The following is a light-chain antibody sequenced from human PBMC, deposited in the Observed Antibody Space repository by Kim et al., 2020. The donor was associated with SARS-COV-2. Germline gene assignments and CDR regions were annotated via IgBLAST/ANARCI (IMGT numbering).Light chain of an antibody. CDR2: DFS. Sequence: GQSITRSCTGTRIYVCGYNYVPWYQHHPGKAPKLMIYDFSNRPSGVSNRFSGSKSGNTASLTISGLQAEDEADYYCSSYTSSSTLVFGGGTQLTVL. CDR1: RIYVCGYNY. J-gene: IGLJ2*01. V-gene: IGLV2-14*03. CDR3: SSYTSSSTLV.